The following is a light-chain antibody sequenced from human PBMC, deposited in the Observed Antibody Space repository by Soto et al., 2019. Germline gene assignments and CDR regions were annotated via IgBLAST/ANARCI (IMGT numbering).Light chain of an antibody. V-gene: IGLV2-14*01. Sequence: QSALTQPASVSGSPGQSITISCTGTSHDIGGYKYVSWYQQHPGKAPKLMIYEVSNRPSGVSNRFSGSKSGNTASLTISGLQTEDEADYYCGTWDSSMSGGGVFGTGTKLTVL. CDR3: GTWDSSMSGGGV. J-gene: IGLJ1*01. CDR1: SHDIGGYKY. CDR2: EVS.